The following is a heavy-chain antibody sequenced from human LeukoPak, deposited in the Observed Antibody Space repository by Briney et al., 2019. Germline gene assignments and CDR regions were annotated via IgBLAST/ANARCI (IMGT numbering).Heavy chain of an antibody. CDR2: IYYTGST. Sequence: SETLSLTCTVSGGSVNSGSYYWNWIRQPPGKGLEWIGYIYYTGSTNYNPSLKSRVTISVDTSKNQFSLKLSSVTAADTAVYYCAGDTLGFDYWGQGTLVTVSS. J-gene: IGHJ4*02. CDR3: AGDTLGFDY. V-gene: IGHV4-61*01. D-gene: IGHD2/OR15-2a*01. CDR1: GGSVNSGSYY.